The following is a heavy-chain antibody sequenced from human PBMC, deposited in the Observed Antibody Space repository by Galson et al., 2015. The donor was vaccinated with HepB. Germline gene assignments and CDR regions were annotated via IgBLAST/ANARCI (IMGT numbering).Heavy chain of an antibody. CDR3: AKDGVGHDYPDY. CDR2: ISGSGGST. Sequence: SLRLSCAASGFTFSSYAMSWVRQAPGKGLEWVSAISGSGGSTYYADSVKGRFTISRDNSKNTLYLQMNSLRAEDTAVYYCAKDGVGHDYPDYWGQGTLITVSS. CDR1: GFTFSSYA. V-gene: IGHV3-23*01. D-gene: IGHD4-11*01. J-gene: IGHJ4*02.